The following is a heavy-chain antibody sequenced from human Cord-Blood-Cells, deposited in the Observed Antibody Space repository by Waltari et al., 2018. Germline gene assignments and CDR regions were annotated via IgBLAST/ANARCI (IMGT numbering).Heavy chain of an antibody. D-gene: IGHD3-10*01. Sequence: EVQLVESGGGLVQPGGSLRLSCAASGFTFCSYEMNWVRQAPGKGLEWVSYISSSGSTIYYADSVKGRFTISRDNAKNSLYLQMNSLRAEDTAVYYCARDGVLLWFGELFDYWGQGTLVTVSS. CDR3: ARDGVLLWFGELFDY. CDR1: GFTFCSYE. J-gene: IGHJ4*02. CDR2: ISSSGSTI. V-gene: IGHV3-48*03.